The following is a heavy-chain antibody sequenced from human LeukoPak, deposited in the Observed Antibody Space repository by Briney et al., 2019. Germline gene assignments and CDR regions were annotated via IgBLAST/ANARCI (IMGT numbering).Heavy chain of an antibody. V-gene: IGHV1-8*03. J-gene: IGHJ4*02. D-gene: IGHD6-19*01. CDR3: ARVAGSIDY. CDR2: MNLKSGNA. CDR1: VYTFTTYD. Sequence: ASVTVSCKASVYTFTTYDINWVRQAPGQGLEWMGWMNLKSGNAGYAQNFQRRVTITRDTSISTVYMELSGLRSEDTAVYYCARVAGSIDYWGQGTLVTVSS.